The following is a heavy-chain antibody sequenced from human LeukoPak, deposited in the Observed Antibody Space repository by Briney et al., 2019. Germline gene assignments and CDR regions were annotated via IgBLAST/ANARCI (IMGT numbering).Heavy chain of an antibody. D-gene: IGHD2-21*01. CDR1: GYSFTSYW. V-gene: IGHV5-51*01. CDR2: IYPGDSDT. CDR3: ARRGGASPFRDAFDI. Sequence: GESLKISCKGSGYSFTSYWIGWVRQMPGKGLEWMGIIYPGDSDTRYNPSFQGQVTISADKSISTAYLQWAGLKASDTAMFYCARRGGASPFRDAFDIWGQGTMVTISS. J-gene: IGHJ3*02.